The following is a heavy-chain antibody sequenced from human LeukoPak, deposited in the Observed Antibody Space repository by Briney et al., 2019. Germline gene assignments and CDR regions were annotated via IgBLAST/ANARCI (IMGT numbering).Heavy chain of an antibody. Sequence: GGSVRLSCAASGFTVSSNYMSWVPQAPGKGLVGVSVLYSGGSTYYADSVKGRFTISRDNSKNTLYLQMNSLRAKDTAVYYCARDWEYYYDSFGYWGQGTLVTVSS. CDR1: GFTVSSNY. CDR2: LYSGGST. CDR3: ARDWEYYYDSFGY. D-gene: IGHD3-22*01. V-gene: IGHV3-66*02. J-gene: IGHJ4*02.